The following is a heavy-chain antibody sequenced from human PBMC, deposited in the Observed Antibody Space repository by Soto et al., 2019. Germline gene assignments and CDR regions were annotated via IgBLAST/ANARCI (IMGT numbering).Heavy chain of an antibody. CDR3: ARGPDYSNFGYFDY. Sequence: QVQLVESGGGVVQPGRSLRLSCAASGFTFSSHAMNWVRQAPVKVLEWVALIWNAGNNKYYADAGSVKGRFTISRDNSRNTLYLEMNSVRADDTGVYYCARGPDYSNFGYFDYWGQGTLVTVSS. CDR2: IWNAGNNK. V-gene: IGHV3-33*01. J-gene: IGHJ4*02. CDR1: GFTFSSHA. D-gene: IGHD4-4*01.